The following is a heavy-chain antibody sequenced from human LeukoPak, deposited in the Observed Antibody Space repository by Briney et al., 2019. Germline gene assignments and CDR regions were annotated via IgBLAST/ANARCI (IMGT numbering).Heavy chain of an antibody. J-gene: IGHJ6*03. CDR2: IYYSGST. CDR3: ARQYYYYYMDV. V-gene: IGHV4-59*08. CDR1: GGSISSYY. Sequence: PSETLSLTCTVSGGSISSYYWSWIRQPPGKGLEWSGYIYYSGSTNYTPSLKSRVTISVDTSKNQFSLKLSSVTAADTAVYYCARQYYYYYMDVWGKGTTVTVSS.